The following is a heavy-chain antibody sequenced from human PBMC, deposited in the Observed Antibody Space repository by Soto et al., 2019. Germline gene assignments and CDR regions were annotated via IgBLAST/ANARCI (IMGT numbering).Heavy chain of an antibody. V-gene: IGHV3-21*01. Sequence: GGSLRLSCAASGFTFSSYSMNWVRQAPGKGLEWVSSISSSSSYIYYADSVKGRFTISRDNAKNSLYLQMNSLRAEDTAVYYCARGSLGRDYGDYSERYYYYYYMDVWGKGTTVTVSS. CDR1: GFTFSSYS. D-gene: IGHD4-17*01. CDR3: ARGSLGRDYGDYSERYYYYYYMDV. CDR2: ISSSSSYI. J-gene: IGHJ6*03.